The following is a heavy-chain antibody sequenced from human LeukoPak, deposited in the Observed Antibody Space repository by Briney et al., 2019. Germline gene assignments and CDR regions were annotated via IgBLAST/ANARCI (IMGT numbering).Heavy chain of an antibody. V-gene: IGHV4-4*09. J-gene: IGHJ4*02. CDR3: ARLTRLSTSPDRYYLDY. D-gene: IGHD6-6*01. CDR1: GDSISSYY. CDR2: IYTSGGT. Sequence: SETLSLTCTVAGDSISSYYWSWIRQPPGKGLEWIGYIYTSGGTNYIPSLKGRVTISIDTSKNQFSLKLSSVTAADSAVYYCARLTRLSTSPDRYYLDYWGQGTLVTVSS.